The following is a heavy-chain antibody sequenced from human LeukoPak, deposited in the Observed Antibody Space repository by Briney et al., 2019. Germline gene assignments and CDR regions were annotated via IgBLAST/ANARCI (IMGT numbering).Heavy chain of an antibody. Sequence: GGSLRLSCAASGFTFSSYGMHWVRQAPGKGLEWVAVIWYDGSNKYYADSVKGRFTISRDNSKNTLYLQMNSLRAEDTAVYYCAREREMATIGDYFDCWGRGTLVTVSS. J-gene: IGHJ4*02. CDR2: IWYDGSNK. CDR1: GFTFSSYG. CDR3: AREREMATIGDYFDC. V-gene: IGHV3-33*01. D-gene: IGHD5-24*01.